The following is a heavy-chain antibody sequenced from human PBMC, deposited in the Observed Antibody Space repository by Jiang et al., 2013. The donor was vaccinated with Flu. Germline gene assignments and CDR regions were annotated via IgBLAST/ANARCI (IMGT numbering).Heavy chain of an antibody. CDR1: SSNSAA. CDR2: TYYRSKWNN. J-gene: IGHJ4*02. Sequence: SSNSAAWNVVQAVPSRGLEWLGRTYYRSKWNNDYAVSLRGRIIINPDTSKNQFSLQLKFVTPEDTAVYYCARGFDSSYDYWGQGTVVTVSS. D-gene: IGHD6-6*01. V-gene: IGHV6-1*01. CDR3: ARGFDSSYDY.